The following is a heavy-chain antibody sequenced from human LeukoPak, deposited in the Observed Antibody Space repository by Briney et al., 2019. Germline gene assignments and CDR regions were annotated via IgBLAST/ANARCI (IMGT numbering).Heavy chain of an antibody. CDR1: GFTFSSYA. Sequence: GGSLRLSCAASGFTFSSYAMHWVRQAPGKGLEWVAVISYDGSNKYYADSVKGRFTISRDNSKNTLYLQMNSLRAEDTAVYYCFRPDDYVWGSYRPSPPYFDYWGQGTLVTVSS. CDR2: ISYDGSNK. D-gene: IGHD3-16*02. J-gene: IGHJ4*02. V-gene: IGHV3-30-3*01. CDR3: FRPDDYVWGSYRPSPPYFDY.